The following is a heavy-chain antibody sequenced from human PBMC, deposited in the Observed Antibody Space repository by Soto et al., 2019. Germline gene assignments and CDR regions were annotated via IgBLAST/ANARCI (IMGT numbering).Heavy chain of an antibody. CDR3: ARAVPATGTDYYYYGMDV. CDR2: IIPIFGTA. CDR1: GGTFSSYA. D-gene: IGHD1-1*01. Sequence: QVQLVQSGAEVKKPGSSVKVSCKASGGTFSSYAISWVRQAPGQGLEWMGGIIPIFGTANYAQKFQGRVTITADESTSTAYMELSSLRSEDTAVYYCARAVPATGTDYYYYGMDVWGQGTTVTVSS. V-gene: IGHV1-69*01. J-gene: IGHJ6*02.